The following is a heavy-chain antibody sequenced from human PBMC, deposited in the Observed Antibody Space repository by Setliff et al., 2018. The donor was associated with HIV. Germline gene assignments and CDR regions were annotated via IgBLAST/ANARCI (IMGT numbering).Heavy chain of an antibody. Sequence: PSETLSLTCTVSGGSISSYSWSWIRQPPGKGLEWIGYIYTSGSTNYNPSLKSRVTISVDTSENQFSLKLTSVTAADTAMYFCAGDATSEGYMDVWGKGTTVTVSS. V-gene: IGHV4-4*08. CDR2: IYTSGST. CDR1: GGSISSYS. CDR3: AGDATSEGYMDV. J-gene: IGHJ6*03.